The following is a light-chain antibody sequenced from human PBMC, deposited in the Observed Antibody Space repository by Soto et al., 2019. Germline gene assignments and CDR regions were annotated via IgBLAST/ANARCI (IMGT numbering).Light chain of an antibody. CDR1: SSNIGAGYE. Sequence: QSVLTQPHSVSEAPGQRVTISCTGSSSNIGAGYEAHWYQQVPGTAPKLLIYENNNRPSRVPDRFSGSKSGTSASLAITGLQAEDEAEYYCQSYDSSLSGYVFGTGTNVTV. CDR3: QSYDSSLSGYV. CDR2: ENN. V-gene: IGLV1-40*01. J-gene: IGLJ1*01.